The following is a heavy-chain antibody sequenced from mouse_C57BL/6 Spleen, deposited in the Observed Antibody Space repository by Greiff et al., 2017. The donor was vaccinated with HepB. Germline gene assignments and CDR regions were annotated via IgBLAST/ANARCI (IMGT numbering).Heavy chain of an antibody. CDR2: ISYDGSN. J-gene: IGHJ2*01. CDR3: AITGTIDY. Sequence: VQLKESGPGLVKPSQSLSLTCSVTGYSITSGYYWNWIRQFPGNKLEWMGYISYDGSNNYNPSLKNRISITRDTSKNQFFLKLNSVTTEDTATYYCAITGTIDYWGQGTTLTVSS. V-gene: IGHV3-6*01. D-gene: IGHD4-1*01. CDR1: GYSITSGYY.